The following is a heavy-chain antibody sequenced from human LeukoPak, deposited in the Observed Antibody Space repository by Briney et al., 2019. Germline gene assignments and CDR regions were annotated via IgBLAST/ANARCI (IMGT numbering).Heavy chain of an antibody. CDR2: INPNSGGT. D-gene: IGHD4-17*01. J-gene: IGHJ6*03. CDR3: ARGGYGDYVGYYYYMDV. V-gene: IGHV1-2*06. Sequence: ASVKVSCKASGYTFTGYYMHWVRQAPGQGLEWMGRINPNSGGTNYAQKFQGRVTITRDTSISTAYMELSRLRSDDTAVYYCARGGYGDYVGYYYYMDVWGKGTTVTVSS. CDR1: GYTFTGYY.